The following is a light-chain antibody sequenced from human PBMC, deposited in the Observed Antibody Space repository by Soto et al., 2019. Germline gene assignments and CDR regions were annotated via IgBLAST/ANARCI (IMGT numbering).Light chain of an antibody. CDR1: QSVSSTY. J-gene: IGKJ1*01. V-gene: IGKV3-20*01. Sequence: EIVLTQSPGTLSLSPGERATLSCRASQSVSSTYLAWYQQKPGQAPRLLIYCASNRATGIPDRFSGSGSGTDFTLTISRLEPEDLAVYYCQQYGNSPTFGQGTKV. CDR2: CAS. CDR3: QQYGNSPT.